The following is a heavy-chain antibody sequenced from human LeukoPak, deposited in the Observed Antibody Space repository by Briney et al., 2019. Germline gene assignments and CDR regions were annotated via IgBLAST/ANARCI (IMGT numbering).Heavy chain of an antibody. CDR2: INTDGSRT. CDR1: GFTFSNFW. J-gene: IGHJ6*03. CDR3: AKGAIAAAIHYYYYMDV. Sequence: GGSLRLSCAASGFTFSNFWMHWVRQAPEMGLVWVSRINTDGSRTNSVKGRFTISRDNSKNTLYLQMNSLRAEDTAVYYCAKGAIAAAIHYYYYMDVWGKGTTVTVSS. V-gene: IGHV3-74*01. D-gene: IGHD6-13*01.